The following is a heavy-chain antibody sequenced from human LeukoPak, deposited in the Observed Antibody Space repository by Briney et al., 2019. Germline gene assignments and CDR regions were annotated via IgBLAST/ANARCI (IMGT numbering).Heavy chain of an antibody. CDR1: GYSISSGYY. J-gene: IGHJ4*02. CDR3: ARQLLETAARGSFDY. D-gene: IGHD2-21*02. Sequence: IPSETQSLTCTVSGYSISSGYYWGWIRQPPGKGLEWIGSIYHSGSTYYNPSLKSRVTISVDTSKNQFSLKLPSVTAADTAVYYYARQLLETAARGSFDYWGQGIRVTVSS. V-gene: IGHV4-38-2*02. CDR2: IYHSGST.